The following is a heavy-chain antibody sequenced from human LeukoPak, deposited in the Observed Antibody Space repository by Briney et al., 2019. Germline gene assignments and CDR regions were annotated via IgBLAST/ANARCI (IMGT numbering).Heavy chain of an antibody. Sequence: SETLSLTCTVSGGSVSSGSYYWSWIRQPPGKGLEWIGEINHSGSTNYNPSLKSRVTISVDTSKYQFSLKLSSVTAADTAVYYCARGQYIRIVVVPAAKSRYGMDVWGKGTTVTVSS. V-gene: IGHV4-39*07. CDR2: INHSGST. D-gene: IGHD2-2*01. J-gene: IGHJ6*04. CDR1: GGSVSSGSYY. CDR3: ARGQYIRIVVVPAAKSRYGMDV.